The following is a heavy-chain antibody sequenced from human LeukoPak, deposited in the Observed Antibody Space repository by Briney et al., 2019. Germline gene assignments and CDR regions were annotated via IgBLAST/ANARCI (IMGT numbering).Heavy chain of an antibody. CDR2: IDYSGST. CDR1: GGSISRSSNY. V-gene: IGHV4-39*07. Sequence: SETLSLTCTVSGGSISRSSNYWGWIRQPPGMGLEWIGSIDYSGSTYYNPSLKSRVTISVDTSKNQFSLKLSSVTAADTAVYYCASTYSSGWYRWFDPWGQGTLVTVSS. J-gene: IGHJ5*02. CDR3: ASTYSSGWYRWFDP. D-gene: IGHD6-19*01.